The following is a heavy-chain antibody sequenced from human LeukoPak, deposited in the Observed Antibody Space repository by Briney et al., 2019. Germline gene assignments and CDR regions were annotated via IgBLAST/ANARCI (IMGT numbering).Heavy chain of an antibody. V-gene: IGHV4-34*01. J-gene: IGHJ4*02. CDR3: ARRYYYDSSGYF. D-gene: IGHD3-22*01. CDR1: GGSFSGYY. CDR2: INHSGST. Sequence: SETLSLTCAVYGGSFSGYYWSWIRQPPGKGLEWIGEINHSGSTNYNPSLKSRVTISVDTSKNQFSLKLSSVTAADTAVYYCARRYYYDSSGYFWGQGTLVTVSS.